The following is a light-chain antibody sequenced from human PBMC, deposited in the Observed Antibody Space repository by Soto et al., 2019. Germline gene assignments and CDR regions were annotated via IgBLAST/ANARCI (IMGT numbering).Light chain of an antibody. V-gene: IGKV1-39*01. CDR3: QQSYSTPRT. CDR2: AAS. CDR1: QSISSY. Sequence: DIQLTQSRSSLSACVGERVTLTGLASQSISSYLNWYQQKPGKAPKLLIYAASSLQSGVPSRFSGSGSGTDFTLTISSLQPEDFATYYCQQSYSTPRTFGQGTKVDI. J-gene: IGKJ1*01.